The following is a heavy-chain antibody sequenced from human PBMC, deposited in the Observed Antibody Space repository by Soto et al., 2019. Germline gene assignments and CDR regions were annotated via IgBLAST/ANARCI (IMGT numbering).Heavy chain of an antibody. CDR2: ISSSSTYT. V-gene: IGHV3-11*05. J-gene: IGHJ4*02. CDR1: GFIFSDYH. Sequence: QVQLVESGGGLVKPGGSLRLSCAASGFIFSDYHMSWIREAPGKGLEWVSYISSSSTYTPYADSVKGRFTISRDNAKNSLYLQMKSLRAEDTAVYYCARGPRAAADGISPPYDYWRQGTLVTVSS. D-gene: IGHD6-13*01. CDR3: ARGPRAAADGISPPYDY.